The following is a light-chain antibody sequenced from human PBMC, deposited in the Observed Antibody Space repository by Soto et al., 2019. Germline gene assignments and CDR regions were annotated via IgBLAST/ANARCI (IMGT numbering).Light chain of an antibody. CDR3: QQYNSYPYT. CDR2: KAS. J-gene: IGKJ2*01. V-gene: IGKV1-5*03. CDR1: QSISSW. Sequence: DIQMTQSPSTLSASVGDRVTITCRASQSISSWLAWYQQKPGKAPKLLIYKASSLESGVPSRFSGSGSGTEFTLTISSLQPDDFATDYCQQYNSYPYTFGQGTKLEFK.